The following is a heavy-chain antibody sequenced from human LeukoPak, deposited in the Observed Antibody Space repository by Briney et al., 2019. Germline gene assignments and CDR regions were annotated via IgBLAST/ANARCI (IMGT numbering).Heavy chain of an antibody. CDR2: ISSSSSTI. CDR3: AREYCGGDCYDAFDI. Sequence: GGSLRLSCAASGFTFSSYSMNWVRQAPGKGLEWVSYISSSSSTIYYADSVKGRFTISRDNAKNSLYLQMNSLRAEDTAVYYCAREYCGGDCYDAFDIWGQGTMVTVSS. D-gene: IGHD2-21*01. CDR1: GFTFSSYS. V-gene: IGHV3-48*01. J-gene: IGHJ3*02.